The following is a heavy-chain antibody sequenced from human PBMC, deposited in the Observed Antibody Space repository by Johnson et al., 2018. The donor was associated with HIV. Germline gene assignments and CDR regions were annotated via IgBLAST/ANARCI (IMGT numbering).Heavy chain of an antibody. V-gene: IGHV3-20*04. J-gene: IGHJ3*02. Sequence: VQLVESGGGLVQPGRSLRLSCAASGFTFDDYGMSWVRQGPGKGLEWVSGINWNGGSTGYADSVKGRFTISRDNAKNSLYLQMNSLRDEDTALYYCARDMGYNYYDSSGHTARYDAFDMWGQGTMVTVSS. CDR2: INWNGGST. CDR1: GFTFDDYG. CDR3: ARDMGYNYYDSSGHTARYDAFDM. D-gene: IGHD3-22*01.